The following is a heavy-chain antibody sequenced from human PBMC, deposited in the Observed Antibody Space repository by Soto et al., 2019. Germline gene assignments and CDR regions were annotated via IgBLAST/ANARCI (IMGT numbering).Heavy chain of an antibody. J-gene: IGHJ4*02. V-gene: IGHV3-30*18. D-gene: IGHD2-15*01. CDR1: GFTFSSYG. CDR3: AKDRYCSGGSCYVLDY. Sequence: GGSLRLSCAASGFTFSSYGMHWVRQAPGKGLEWVAVISYDGSNKYYADSVKGRFTISRDNSKNTLYLQMNSLRAEDTAVYYCAKDRYCSGGSCYVLDYWGQGTLVTVSS. CDR2: ISYDGSNK.